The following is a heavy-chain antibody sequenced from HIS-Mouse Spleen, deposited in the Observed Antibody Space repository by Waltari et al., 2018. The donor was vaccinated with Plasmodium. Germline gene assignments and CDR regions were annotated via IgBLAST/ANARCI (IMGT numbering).Heavy chain of an antibody. D-gene: IGHD3-3*01. CDR2: INHSGRP. CDR1: GGSFSGYY. V-gene: IGHV4-34*01. J-gene: IGHJ2*01. CDR3: ARVTSSGVYWYFDL. Sequence: QVQLQQWGAGLLKPSETLSLTCAVYGGSFSGYYWSWTRQPPGKGLEWIGEINHSGRPNYNPSLKSRVTISVDTSKNQFSLKLSSVTAADTAVYYCARVTSSGVYWYFDLWGRGTLVTVSS.